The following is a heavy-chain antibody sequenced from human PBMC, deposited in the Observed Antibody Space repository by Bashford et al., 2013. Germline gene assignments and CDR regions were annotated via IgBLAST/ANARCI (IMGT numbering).Heavy chain of an antibody. Sequence: GSLRLSCAGSGFTFSNFAVNWVRQAPGKGLEWVSSISGSGEFTFYADSVKGRFTISRDNSKNTLFLQMNSLRAEDTAVYYCAKDRVRGTNYVGGGFDIWGQGTMVTVSS. V-gene: IGHV3-23*01. CDR3: AKDRVRGTNYVGGGFDI. J-gene: IGHJ3*02. CDR1: GFTFSNFA. CDR2: ISGSGEFT. D-gene: IGHD1-26*01.